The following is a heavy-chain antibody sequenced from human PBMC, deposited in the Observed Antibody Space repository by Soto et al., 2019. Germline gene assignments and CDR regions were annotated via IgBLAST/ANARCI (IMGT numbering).Heavy chain of an antibody. J-gene: IGHJ4*02. CDR2: IYYSGST. D-gene: IGHD1-26*01. Sequence: QVQLQESGPGLVKPSETLSLTCTVSGGSISSYYWSWIRQPPGKGLEWIGYIYYSGSTNYNPSLKSRVTISVDTSKNQFSLKLSSVTAADTAVYYCARVTVGATLGYWGQGTLVTVSS. CDR3: ARVTVGATLGY. V-gene: IGHV4-59*01. CDR1: GGSISSYY.